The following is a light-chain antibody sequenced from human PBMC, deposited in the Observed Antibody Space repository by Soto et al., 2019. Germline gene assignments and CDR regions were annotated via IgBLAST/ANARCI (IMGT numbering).Light chain of an antibody. CDR1: SGDIGGYNF. Sequence: QSVLTQPASVSGSPGQSITISCTGTSGDIGGYNFVSWYQQHPGKVPKLMIYEVSTRPSGVSNRFSGSKSGNTASLTISGLQADDEADYYCSSWTTRRTYVFATGTKV. V-gene: IGLV2-14*01. CDR3: SSWTTRRTYV. J-gene: IGLJ1*01. CDR2: EVS.